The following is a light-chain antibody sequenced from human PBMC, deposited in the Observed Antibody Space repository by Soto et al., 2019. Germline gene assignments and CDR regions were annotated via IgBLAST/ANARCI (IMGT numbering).Light chain of an antibody. CDR1: SSDVGGYNY. V-gene: IGLV2-14*01. Sequence: QSALTQPASLSGSPGQSITISCTGTSSDVGGYNYVSWFQQHPGKAPKLMISEVSYRPSGVSNRFSGSKSGNTASLTISGLQAEDGAEFFCYSIPTTKSHVFGNGTKVTVL. CDR2: EVS. J-gene: IGLJ1*01. CDR3: YSIPTTKSHV.